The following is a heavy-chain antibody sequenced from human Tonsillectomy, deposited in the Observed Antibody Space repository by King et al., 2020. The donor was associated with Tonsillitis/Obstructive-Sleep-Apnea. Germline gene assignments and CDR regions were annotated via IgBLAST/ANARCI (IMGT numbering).Heavy chain of an antibody. CDR2: IYYSGST. D-gene: IGHD2-8*01. J-gene: IGHJ4*02. V-gene: IGHV4-31*03. CDR3: ARDCWVREIGCTPWD. Sequence: QLQELGPGLVKPSQTMSLTCTVSGGSISSGGYYWSWIRQHPGKGLEWIGYIYYSGSTYYNPSLKSRVTISVDTSKNQFSLKLSSVTAADTAVYYCARDCWVREIGCTPWDWGQGTLVTVSS. CDR1: GGSISSGGYY.